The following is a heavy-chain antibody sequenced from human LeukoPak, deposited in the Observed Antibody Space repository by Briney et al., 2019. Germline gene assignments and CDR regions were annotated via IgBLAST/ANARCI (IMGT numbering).Heavy chain of an antibody. Sequence: PSETLSLTCTVSGDSISRSTYYWAWIRQPPGKGLEWMGEINHSGSTNYNPSLKSRVTVSVDTSKNQFSLKLSSVTAADTAVYYCARASVGDSGSSTVGVPPTSHLQDYWGQGTLVTVSS. CDR2: INHSGST. D-gene: IGHD2-2*01. V-gene: IGHV4-39*07. J-gene: IGHJ4*02. CDR1: GDSISRSTYY. CDR3: ARASVGDSGSSTVGVPPTSHLQDY.